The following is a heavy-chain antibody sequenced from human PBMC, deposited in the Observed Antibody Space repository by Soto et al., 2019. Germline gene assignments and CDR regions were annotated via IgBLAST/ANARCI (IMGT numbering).Heavy chain of an antibody. Sequence: GESLKISCKTSGYNFTTDWIGWVRQKPGEGLEWMGIIFPIDSEITYSPSFEGQVTISADNSISTAYLQWSSLKASDTAMYYCARLLVGNDFDYIWGSKYWGQGTLVTVSS. D-gene: IGHD3-16*01. CDR2: IFPIDSEI. CDR3: ARLLVGNDFDYIWGSKY. CDR1: GYNFTTDW. V-gene: IGHV5-51*01. J-gene: IGHJ4*02.